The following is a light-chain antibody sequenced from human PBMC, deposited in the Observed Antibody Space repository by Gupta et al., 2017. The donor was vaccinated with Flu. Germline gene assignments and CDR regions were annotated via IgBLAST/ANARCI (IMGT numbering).Light chain of an antibody. V-gene: IGLV2-11*03. CDR2: EVS. CDR3: CSYAGSYTCL. J-gene: IGLJ2*01. CDR1: SSNVGGYNY. Sequence: SVTISCTGSSSNVGGYNYVSCYQQYPGKPPILMMYEVSKRPSGVPDRFSGSKSGNTASLNISGLQAEDEADYYCCSYAGSYTCLFGGGTRLTVL.